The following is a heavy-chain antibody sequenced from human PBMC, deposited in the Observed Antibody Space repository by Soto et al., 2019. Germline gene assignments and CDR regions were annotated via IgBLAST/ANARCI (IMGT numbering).Heavy chain of an antibody. D-gene: IGHD3-10*01. CDR3: ASGSLYGSGSYPVDY. J-gene: IGHJ4*01. CDR1: GGTFSNHL. Sequence: SVKVSCKASGGTFSNHLISWVRQAPGQGLEWVGTIIPLFGTLNYAQKFQGRVTLSADRSTSTAYMELSSLRSDDTAVYYCASGSLYGSGSYPVDYWG. V-gene: IGHV1-69*06. CDR2: IIPLFGTL.